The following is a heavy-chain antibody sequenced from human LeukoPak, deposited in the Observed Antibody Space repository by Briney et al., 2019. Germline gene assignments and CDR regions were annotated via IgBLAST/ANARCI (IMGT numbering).Heavy chain of an antibody. V-gene: IGHV4-59*01. Sequence: KPSETLSLTCTVSGGSISSSYWSWIRQPPGKRLEWIGYIYYSGSTNYNPSLKGRVTISVDTSKNQFSLKLSSVTAAHTAVYYCARRGYTSGWYVFDYWGQGTLVTVSS. CDR2: IYYSGST. D-gene: IGHD6-19*01. J-gene: IGHJ4*02. CDR1: GGSISSSY. CDR3: ARRGYTSGWYVFDY.